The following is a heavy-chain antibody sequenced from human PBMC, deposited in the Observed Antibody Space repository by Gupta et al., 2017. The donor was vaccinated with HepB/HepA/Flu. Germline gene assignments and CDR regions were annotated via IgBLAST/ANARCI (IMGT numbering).Heavy chain of an antibody. Sequence: EVQLMESGGGLVQPGWSLRLSCAASGFTFSSYEMNWVRQAPGKGLGWVSYISSSGSEIYYADAVKGRFTISRDNAKNSLYLQLKSLRAEDTAVYYFARGGWDSSGYFNYWVQGTLVTVSS. CDR2: ISSSGSEI. CDR1: GFTFSSYE. V-gene: IGHV3-48*03. J-gene: IGHJ4*02. CDR3: ARGGWDSSGYFNY. D-gene: IGHD3-22*01.